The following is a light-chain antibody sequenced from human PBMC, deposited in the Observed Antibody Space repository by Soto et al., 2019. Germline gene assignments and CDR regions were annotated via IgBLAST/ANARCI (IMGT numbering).Light chain of an antibody. CDR3: QQYNNWPYT. CDR1: QSVSSN. Sequence: EIVMTQSPATLSVSPGERATLSCRASQSVSSNLAWYQQKPGQPPRLLIYGASTRATGIPARLSGSGSGTEYTLTISSLQSEDFAVYYSQQYNNWPYTFGQGTKLEIK. CDR2: GAS. J-gene: IGKJ2*01. V-gene: IGKV3-15*01.